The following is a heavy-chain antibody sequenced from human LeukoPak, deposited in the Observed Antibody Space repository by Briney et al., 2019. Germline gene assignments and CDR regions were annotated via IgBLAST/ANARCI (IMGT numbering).Heavy chain of an antibody. CDR3: ARDHGYYDILTGYYRYYFDY. Sequence: SETLSLTCAVYDGSFSGYYWTWLRQPPGKGLEWIGEINHSGSTNYNPSLKSRVTISVDTSKNQFSLKLTSVTAADTAVYYCARDHGYYDILTGYYRYYFDYWGQGTLVTVSS. D-gene: IGHD3-9*01. CDR1: DGSFSGYY. V-gene: IGHV4-34*01. J-gene: IGHJ4*02. CDR2: INHSGST.